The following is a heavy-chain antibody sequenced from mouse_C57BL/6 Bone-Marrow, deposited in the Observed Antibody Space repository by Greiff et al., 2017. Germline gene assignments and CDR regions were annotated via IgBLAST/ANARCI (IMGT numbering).Heavy chain of an antibody. V-gene: IGHV5-4*03. Sequence: EVNLVESGGGLVKPGGSLKLSCAASGFTFSSYAMSWVRQTPEKRLEWVATISDGGSYTYYPDNVKGRFTISRDNAKNNLYLQMSHLKSEDTAMYYCANFDVWGTGTTVTVSS. CDR3: ANFDV. CDR1: GFTFSSYA. J-gene: IGHJ1*03. CDR2: ISDGGSYT.